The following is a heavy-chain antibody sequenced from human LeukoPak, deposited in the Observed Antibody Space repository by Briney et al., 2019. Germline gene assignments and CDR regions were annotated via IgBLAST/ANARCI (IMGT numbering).Heavy chain of an antibody. Sequence: GGSLRLSCAASGFTFSSYAMSWVRQAPGKGLEWVSAISGSGGSTYYADSVKGRFTISRDNSKNTLYLQMNSLRAEDTAVYYCAKVSHYYDSSGYYGPVGYWGQGTLVTVSS. CDR3: AKVSHYYDSSGYYGPVGY. J-gene: IGHJ4*02. CDR1: GFTFSSYA. D-gene: IGHD3-22*01. CDR2: ISGSGGST. V-gene: IGHV3-23*01.